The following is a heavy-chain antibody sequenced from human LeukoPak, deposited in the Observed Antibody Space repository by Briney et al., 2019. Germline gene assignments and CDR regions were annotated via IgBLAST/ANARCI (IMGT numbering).Heavy chain of an antibody. V-gene: IGHV1-2*02. J-gene: IGHJ5*02. CDR3: ARDSSGWNNWFDP. D-gene: IGHD6-19*01. CDR2: INPNSGGT. CDR1: GYTFTDYY. Sequence: ASVKVSCKASGYTFTDYYIHWVRQTPGQGLEWMGWINPNSGGTTYAQNFQGRVTMTRDTSISTAYMELNRLRSDDTAMYYCARDSSGWNNWFDPWGQGTLVTVSS.